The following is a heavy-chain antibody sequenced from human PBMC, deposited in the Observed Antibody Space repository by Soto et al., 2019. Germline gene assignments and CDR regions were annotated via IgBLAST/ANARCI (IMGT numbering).Heavy chain of an antibody. CDR3: ARDLGGFPDY. CDR1: GYSFTSYG. V-gene: IGHV1-18*01. D-gene: IGHD5-12*01. CDR2: ISAYNGNR. J-gene: IGHJ4*02. Sequence: QVQLVQSGAEVKKPGASVKVSCKASGYSFTSYGISWVRQAPVQGLEWMGWISAYNGNRKYAQKFQGRVTMTTDTATSRAYMELRSLSSDDTAVYYCARDLGGFPDYWGQGTLVTVSS.